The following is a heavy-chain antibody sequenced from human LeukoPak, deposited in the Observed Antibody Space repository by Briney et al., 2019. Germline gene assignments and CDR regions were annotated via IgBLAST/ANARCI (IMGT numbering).Heavy chain of an antibody. CDR2: IYSGGST. Sequence: GSLRLSCAASGFTVSSNYMSWVRPAPGKGLEWVSVIYSGGSTYYADSVKGRFTISRDNSKNTLYLQMNSLRAEDTAVYYCAKPRLGGYYYYYMDVWGKGTTVTVSS. D-gene: IGHD1-14*01. CDR3: AKPRLGGYYYYYMDV. CDR1: GFTVSSNY. J-gene: IGHJ6*03. V-gene: IGHV3-53*01.